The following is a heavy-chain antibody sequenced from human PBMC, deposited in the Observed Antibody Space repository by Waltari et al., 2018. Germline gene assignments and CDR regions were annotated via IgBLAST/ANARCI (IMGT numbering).Heavy chain of an antibody. Sequence: EVQLVQSGAEVKKPGATVKISCKASGYTFTDYYMHWVQQAPGKGLEWMGRVDPEDGETIYAEKFQGRGTITADTSTDTAYMELSSLRSEDTAVYYCATKSSPYEIDAFDIWGQGTMVTVSS. CDR3: ATKSSPYEIDAFDI. J-gene: IGHJ3*02. CDR1: GYTFTDYY. V-gene: IGHV1-69-2*01. CDR2: VDPEDGET. D-gene: IGHD5-12*01.